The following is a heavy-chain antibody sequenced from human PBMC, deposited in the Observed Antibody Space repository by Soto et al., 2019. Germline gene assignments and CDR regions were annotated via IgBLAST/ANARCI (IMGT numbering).Heavy chain of an antibody. Sequence: QVQLVQSGAEVKKPGASVKVSCKASGYTFSTYGIIWVRQAPGQGLEWMGWISAYNGDTNYAQKFQGRVTMTTDTSTSTAYMELRSLRSDDTAVYYCARGGYYYGSGSYSAYWGQGTLVTVSS. D-gene: IGHD3-10*01. CDR2: ISAYNGDT. CDR3: ARGGYYYGSGSYSAY. J-gene: IGHJ4*02. V-gene: IGHV1-18*01. CDR1: GYTFSTYG.